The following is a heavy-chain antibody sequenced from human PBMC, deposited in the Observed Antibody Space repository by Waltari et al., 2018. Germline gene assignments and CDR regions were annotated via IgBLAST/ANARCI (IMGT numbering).Heavy chain of an antibody. D-gene: IGHD4-17*01. CDR3: ARASPRLRYGDRNYDWYFDL. Sequence: QVRLQESGPGLVKPSETLSLTCTVSGGSISSYDWSWIRQPAGKGLEWIGRIYTSGSTNYNPSLKSRVTMSVDTSKNQFSLKLSSVTAADTAVYYCARASPRLRYGDRNYDWYFDLWGRGTLVTVSS. V-gene: IGHV4-4*07. CDR2: IYTSGST. CDR1: GGSISSYD. J-gene: IGHJ2*01.